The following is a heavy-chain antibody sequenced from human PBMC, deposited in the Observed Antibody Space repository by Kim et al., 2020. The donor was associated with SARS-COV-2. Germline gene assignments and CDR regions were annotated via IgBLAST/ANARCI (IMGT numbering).Heavy chain of an antibody. CDR2: I. D-gene: IGHD3-16*01. CDR3: VRDRMGGAFDI. J-gene: IGHJ3*02. Sequence: IYYADSVRGRFTISRDNAKNSLYPQMNSLRDEDTAVYYCVRDRMGGAFDIWGQGTMVTVSS. V-gene: IGHV3-48*02.